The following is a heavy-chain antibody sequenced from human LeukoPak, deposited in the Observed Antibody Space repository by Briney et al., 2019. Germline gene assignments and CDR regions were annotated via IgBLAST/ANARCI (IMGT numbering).Heavy chain of an antibody. D-gene: IGHD1-7*01. V-gene: IGHV4-30-4*08. CDR3: ARGWNYGLNWFDP. CDR1: GGSISSNDYY. Sequence: PSQTLSLTCTVSGGSISSNDYYWSWIRQAPGKGLEWIGYIYHSGTTYYNPSLKSRVTISVDRSKNQFSLKLSSVTAADTAVYYCARGWNYGLNWFDPWGQGILVTVSS. J-gene: IGHJ5*02. CDR2: IYHSGTT.